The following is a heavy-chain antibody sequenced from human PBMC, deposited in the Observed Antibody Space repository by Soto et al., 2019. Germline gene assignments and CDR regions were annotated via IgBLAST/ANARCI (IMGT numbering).Heavy chain of an antibody. CDR3: ARGALCSSSNCFGSGAFDI. CDR1: GFTFNKYY. D-gene: IGHD2-2*01. Sequence: PGGSLRLSCAASGFTFNKYYMNWVRQAPGKGLEWVSSLSSSGTYIYYADSVKGRFTISRDNAKNSLYLQVNSLRAEDTAVYYCARGALCSSSNCFGSGAFDIWGQGTMVTV. J-gene: IGHJ3*02. V-gene: IGHV3-21*01. CDR2: LSSSGTYI.